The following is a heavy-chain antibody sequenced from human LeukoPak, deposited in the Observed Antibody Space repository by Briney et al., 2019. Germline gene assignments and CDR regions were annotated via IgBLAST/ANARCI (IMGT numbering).Heavy chain of an antibody. CDR3: ARARISYCSGGSCYYYFDY. J-gene: IGHJ4*02. CDR2: IYTSGST. D-gene: IGHD2-15*01. V-gene: IGHV4-61*02. CDR1: GGSISSGSYY. Sequence: SETLSLTCTVSGGSISSGSYYWSWIRRPAGKGLEWIGRIYTSGSTNYNPSLKSRVTISVDTSKNQFSLKLSSVTAADTAVYYCARARISYCSGGSCYYYFDYWGQGTLVTVSS.